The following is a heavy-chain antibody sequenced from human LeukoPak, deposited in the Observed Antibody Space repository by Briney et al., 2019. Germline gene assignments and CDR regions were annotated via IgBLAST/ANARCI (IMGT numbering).Heavy chain of an antibody. CDR3: ARVVFTYYDFSGAFDI. D-gene: IGHD3-3*01. J-gene: IGHJ3*02. CDR2: LSYDGSNK. V-gene: IGHV3-30-3*01. CDR1: GFTFGSYA. Sequence: GGALRLSSAAPGFTFGSYAMHWVRQAPGKGRGGGGVLSYDGSNKYYADSVKGRFTISRDNSKNTLYLQMNSLRAEDTAVYYCARVVFTYYDFSGAFDIWGQGTMVTVSS.